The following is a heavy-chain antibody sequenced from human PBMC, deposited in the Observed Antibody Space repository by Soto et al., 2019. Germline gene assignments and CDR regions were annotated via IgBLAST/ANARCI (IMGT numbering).Heavy chain of an antibody. CDR1: GFTFSSYA. CDR3: AKDLPNAYYDFWSGPPPFSY. D-gene: IGHD3-3*01. CDR2: SRGSGGST. V-gene: IGHV3-23*01. J-gene: IGHJ4*02. Sequence: EVQLLESGGGLVQPGGSLRLSCAASGFTFSSYAMSWVRQAPGKGLEWVSASRGSGGSTYYADSVKGRFTISRDNSKNTLYLQMNSLRAEDTAVYYCAKDLPNAYYDFWSGPPPFSYWGQGTLVTVSS.